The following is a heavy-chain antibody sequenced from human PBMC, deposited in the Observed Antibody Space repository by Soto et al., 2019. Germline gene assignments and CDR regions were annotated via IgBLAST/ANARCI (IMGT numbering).Heavy chain of an antibody. V-gene: IGHV1-2*04. J-gene: IGHJ4*02. CDR3: ARDFGGVELRQ. Sequence: EASVKVSCKASGYTFTGYYMHWVRQAPGQGLEWMGWINPNSGGTNYAQKFQGWVTMTRDTSISTAYMELSRLRSDDTAVCYCARDFGGVELRQWGQGTLVTVSS. CDR1: GYTFTGYY. CDR2: INPNSGGT. D-gene: IGHD1-7*01.